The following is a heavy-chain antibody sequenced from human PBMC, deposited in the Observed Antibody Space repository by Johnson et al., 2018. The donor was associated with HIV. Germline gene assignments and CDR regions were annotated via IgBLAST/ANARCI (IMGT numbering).Heavy chain of an antibody. D-gene: IGHD6-13*01. CDR2: INWNGGST. Sequence: VQLVESGGGVVRPGGSLRLSCAASGFTFDDYGMSWVRQAPGKGLEWVSGINWNGGSTGYADSVRGRFTISRDNAKNSLYVHMNSLRAEDTAVYYCAREGSSSWIDAFDIWGQGTMVTVSS. CDR1: GFTFDDYG. J-gene: IGHJ3*02. V-gene: IGHV3-20*04. CDR3: AREGSSSWIDAFDI.